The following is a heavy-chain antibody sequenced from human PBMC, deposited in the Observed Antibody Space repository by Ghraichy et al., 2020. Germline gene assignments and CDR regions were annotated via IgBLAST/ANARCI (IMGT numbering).Heavy chain of an antibody. CDR2: IYHNGGT. J-gene: IGHJ1*01. V-gene: IGHV4-38-2*02. D-gene: IGHD2-8*01. Sequence: SETLSLTCTVSGYSISSGYYWGWIRRPPRKGLQWSVSIYHNGGTYYNPSLKSRGTISVVTSKNQFSLMLSSVTAADTAVYYCARVADIVLMVYSEYFQHWGQGTLVTVSS. CDR1: GYSISSGYY. CDR3: ARVADIVLMVYSEYFQH.